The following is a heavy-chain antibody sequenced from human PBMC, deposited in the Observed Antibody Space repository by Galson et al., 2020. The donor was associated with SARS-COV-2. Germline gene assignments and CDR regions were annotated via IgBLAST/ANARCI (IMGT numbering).Heavy chain of an antibody. Sequence: ETLETLSLTCSVSGISIINNYWTWIRQPPGKGLEWIGYVYNSGTTNYNTFFKSRVTISEDTSKSQFSLKLSSVTAADTAVYFCARYLRTHGFYVLDYWGQGTLVTVSS. CDR2: VYNSGTT. J-gene: IGHJ4*02. D-gene: IGHD3-22*01. CDR3: ARYLRTHGFYVLDY. V-gene: IGHV4-59*01. CDR1: GISIINNY.